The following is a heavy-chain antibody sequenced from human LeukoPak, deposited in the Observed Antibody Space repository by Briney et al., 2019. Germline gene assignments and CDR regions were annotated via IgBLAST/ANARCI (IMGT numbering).Heavy chain of an antibody. D-gene: IGHD4-23*01. Sequence: PSETLSLTCAVYGGSFSGYYWSWIRQPPGKGLEWIGEINHSGSTNYNPSLKSRVTISVDTSKNQFSLKLSSVTAADTAVYYCAVYGGNSPDVDYYFDYWGQGTLVTVSS. CDR2: INHSGST. CDR1: GGSFSGYY. CDR3: AVYGGNSPDVDYYFDY. J-gene: IGHJ4*02. V-gene: IGHV4-34*01.